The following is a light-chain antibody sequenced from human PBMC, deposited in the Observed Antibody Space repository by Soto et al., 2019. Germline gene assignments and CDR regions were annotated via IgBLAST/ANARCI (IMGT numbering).Light chain of an antibody. CDR3: QSYDSSNQV. CDR1: SGSIASNY. V-gene: IGLV6-57*01. Sequence: NFMLTQPHSVSESPGKTVTISCTRSSGSIASNYVQWYQQRPGSSPTTVIYEDNRRPSGVPDRFSGSIDSSSNSACLTISGLKTEDEADYYCQSYDSSNQVFGGGTKLTVL. J-gene: IGLJ2*01. CDR2: EDN.